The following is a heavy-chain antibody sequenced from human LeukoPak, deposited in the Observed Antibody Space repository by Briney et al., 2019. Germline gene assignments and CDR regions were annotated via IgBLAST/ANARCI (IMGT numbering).Heavy chain of an antibody. Sequence: GGSLRLSCAASGFTVSSNYMSWVRQAPGKGLEWVSGIYSGGSTYYADSVKGRFTISRDNSKNTRYLQMNSLRAEDTAVYYCAREAGAGTFDYWGQGTLVTVSS. J-gene: IGHJ4*02. CDR2: IYSGGST. V-gene: IGHV3-53*01. D-gene: IGHD6-13*01. CDR3: AREAGAGTFDY. CDR1: GFTVSSNY.